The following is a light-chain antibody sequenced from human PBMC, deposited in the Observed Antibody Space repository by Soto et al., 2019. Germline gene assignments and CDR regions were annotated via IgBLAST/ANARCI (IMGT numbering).Light chain of an antibody. Sequence: EIVMTQSPATLSVSPGERATLSCRASQSVSSNLAWYQQRPGQAPRLLIYGASTRAPGIPARFSGSGSGTEFTLTISSLQSEDCAVYYCQQYNNWPLTFGQGTTVDI. J-gene: IGKJ1*01. CDR3: QQYNNWPLT. CDR2: GAS. CDR1: QSVSSN. V-gene: IGKV3-15*01.